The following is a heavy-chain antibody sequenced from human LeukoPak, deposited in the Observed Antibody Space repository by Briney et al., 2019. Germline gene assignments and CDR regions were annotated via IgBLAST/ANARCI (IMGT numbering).Heavy chain of an antibody. V-gene: IGHV4-61*05. J-gene: IGHJ4*02. CDR2: IYYSGST. D-gene: IGHD6-13*01. Sequence: PSETLSLTCTVSGGSISSSSYYWSWIRQPPGKGLEWIGYIYYSGSTNYNPSLKSRVTISVDTSKNQFSLKLSSVTAADTAVYYCARHARQQLEVDYWGQGTLVTVSS. CDR3: ARHARQQLEVDY. CDR1: GGSISSSSYY.